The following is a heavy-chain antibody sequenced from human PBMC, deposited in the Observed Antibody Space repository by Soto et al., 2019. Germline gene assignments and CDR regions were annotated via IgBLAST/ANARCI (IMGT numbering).Heavy chain of an antibody. Sequence: SSETLSLTCTVSGVSVSGGSYYWIWVRQPPGKGLQFIGYISYSGSSNYNPSLKSRVTISVDTSKTQFSLRLSSVAAADTAMYYCAGNYNVDVWGQGTTVTVS. CDR1: GVSVSGGSYY. D-gene: IGHD1-7*01. CDR3: AGNYNVDV. V-gene: IGHV4-61*01. CDR2: ISYSGSS. J-gene: IGHJ6*02.